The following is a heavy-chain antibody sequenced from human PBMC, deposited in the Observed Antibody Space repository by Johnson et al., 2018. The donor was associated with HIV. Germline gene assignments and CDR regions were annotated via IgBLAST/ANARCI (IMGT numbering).Heavy chain of an antibody. CDR1: GFAFSGHN. J-gene: IGHJ3*02. D-gene: IGHD1-1*01. V-gene: IGHV3-11*01. Sequence: QVQLVESGGGSVKPVGSLRLSCASSGFAFSGHNMGWIRQAPGKGLEFVSYISSSGSSTYYIDSVKGRFTISRDNAKNSLYLQMNSLRAEDTAVYYCARDLHPGQNPFVAIWAFDIWGHGTMVTVSA. CDR3: ARDLHPGQNPFVAIWAFDI. CDR2: ISSSGSST.